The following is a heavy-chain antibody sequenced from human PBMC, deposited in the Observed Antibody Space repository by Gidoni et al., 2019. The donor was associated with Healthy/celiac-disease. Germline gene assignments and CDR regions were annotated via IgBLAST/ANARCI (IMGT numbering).Heavy chain of an antibody. CDR2: IRSKAYGGTT. V-gene: IGHV3-49*04. Sequence: EVQLVESGGGLVQPGRSLRLSCTASGFTFGDYAMSWVRQAPGKGLEWVGFIRSKAYGGTTEYAASVKGRFTISRDDSKSIAYLQMNSLKTEDTAVYYCTRGLVDDFWSGSVAFDIWGQGTMVTVSS. D-gene: IGHD3-3*01. CDR1: GFTFGDYA. J-gene: IGHJ3*02. CDR3: TRGLVDDFWSGSVAFDI.